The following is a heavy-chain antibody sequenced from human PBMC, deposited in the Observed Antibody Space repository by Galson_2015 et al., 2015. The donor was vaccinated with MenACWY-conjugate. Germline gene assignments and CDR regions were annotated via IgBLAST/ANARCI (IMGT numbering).Heavy chain of an antibody. CDR1: GGSISSSNNY. CDR2: IYYSGST. CDR3: AREPKVTAVGDFDY. J-gene: IGHJ4*02. Sequence: SETLSLTCPVSGGSISSSNNYWGWIRQPPGKGLEWIGSIYYSGSTYYNSSLKSRVTMSVDTSKNQFSLNLSSMTAADTAVYYCAREPKVTAVGDFDYWGQGAPVTVSS. V-gene: IGHV4-39*02. D-gene: IGHD6-13*01.